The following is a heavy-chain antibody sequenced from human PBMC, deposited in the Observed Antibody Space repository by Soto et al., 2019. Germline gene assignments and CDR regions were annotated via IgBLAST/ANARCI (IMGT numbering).Heavy chain of an antibody. CDR1: GASIRNFY. CDR3: AQTTGWQGFDY. CDR2: IYNGERT. D-gene: IGHD6-19*01. J-gene: IGHJ4*02. Sequence: QVHLQESGPGLVKPSETMSLTCTASGASIRNFYWHWVRQVPGKGLEWIGHIYNGERTNYNPSLKSGVPISVDTSKNLFSLKLSSVTVADTAVYYCAQTTGWQGFDYWGQGTLVAVSS. V-gene: IGHV4-59*01.